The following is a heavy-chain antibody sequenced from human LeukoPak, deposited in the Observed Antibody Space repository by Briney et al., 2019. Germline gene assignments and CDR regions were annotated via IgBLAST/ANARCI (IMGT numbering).Heavy chain of an antibody. Sequence: GRSLRLSCAASGFTFGSYAMHWVRQAPGKGLEWVAVISYDGSNKYYADSVKGRFTIARDNSKNTLYLQMNSLRAEDTAMYYCARDVDNVVVPAAAFYYYGMDVWGQGTTVSVSS. J-gene: IGHJ6*02. CDR2: ISYDGSNK. V-gene: IGHV3-30-3*01. CDR3: ARDVDNVVVPAAAFYYYGMDV. CDR1: GFTFGSYA. D-gene: IGHD2-2*01.